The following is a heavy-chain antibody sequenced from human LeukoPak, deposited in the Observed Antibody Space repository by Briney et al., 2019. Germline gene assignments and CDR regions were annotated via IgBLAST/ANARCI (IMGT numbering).Heavy chain of an antibody. CDR1: GFTFSHYG. CDR3: TTDASPYCTNGVCYSGGNFDY. D-gene: IGHD2-8*01. CDR2: ISSKAYGGTT. V-gene: IGHV3-49*04. Sequence: GRSLRLSCAASGFTFSHYGMHWVRQAPGKGLEWVSFISSKAYGGTTEYAASVRGRFTISRDDSKSIAYLQMNSLETEDTAMYYCTTDASPYCTNGVCYSGGNFDYRGQGTLVTVSS. J-gene: IGHJ4*02.